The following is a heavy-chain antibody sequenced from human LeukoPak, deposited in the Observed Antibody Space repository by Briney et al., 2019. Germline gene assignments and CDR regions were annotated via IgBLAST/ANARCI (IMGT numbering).Heavy chain of an antibody. Sequence: GGSLRPSCAASGFTFSDYYMSWIRQAPGKGLEWVSYISSSGSTIYYADSVKGRFTVSRDNAKNSLYLQMISLRAEDTAVYYCARDPYSGTYGDTYYYYMDVWGKGTTVTISS. D-gene: IGHD1-26*01. V-gene: IGHV3-11*04. CDR1: GFTFSDYY. CDR2: ISSSGSTI. J-gene: IGHJ6*03. CDR3: ARDPYSGTYGDTYYYYMDV.